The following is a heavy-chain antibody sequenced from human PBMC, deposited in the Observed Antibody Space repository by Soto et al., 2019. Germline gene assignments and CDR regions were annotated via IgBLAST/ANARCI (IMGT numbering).Heavy chain of an antibody. CDR3: AKGGRQWLVTSDFNY. CDR2: VSHDGRNT. D-gene: IGHD6-19*01. V-gene: IGHV3-30*18. CDR1: GFTFSDYA. Sequence: VQLVESGGGVVQPGRSLRLSCAASGFTFSDYAMHWLRQAPGMGLEWVAVVSHDGRNTHYADSVKGRFAISRDSSKNTVSLEMTRLRAEDTAVYYCAKGGRQWLVTSDFNYWGQGALVTVSS. J-gene: IGHJ4*02.